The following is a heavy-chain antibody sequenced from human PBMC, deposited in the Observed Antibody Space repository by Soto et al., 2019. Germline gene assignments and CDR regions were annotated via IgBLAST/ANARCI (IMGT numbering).Heavy chain of an antibody. D-gene: IGHD3-10*01. Sequence: SETLSLSCDISCYSISSGYYCAFIRQPPANGLXWIGSIYQSGTTHYNPSLTSPVTISVDTSKNQFYLKLSSVTAAETAVYYCARLRDSGNYYYYHGMDVWGQGPTVTVSS. J-gene: IGHJ6*02. CDR1: CYSISSGYY. CDR2: IYQSGTT. CDR3: ARLRDSGNYYYYHGMDV. V-gene: IGHV4-38-2*01.